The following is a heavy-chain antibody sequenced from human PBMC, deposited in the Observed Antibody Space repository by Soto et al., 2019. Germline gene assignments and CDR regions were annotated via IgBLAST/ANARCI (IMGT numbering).Heavy chain of an antibody. Sequence: ASVKVSCKASGSTFTSYGISWVRQAPGQGLEWMGWISAYNGNTNYAQKLQGRVTMTTDTSTSTAYMEMRSLRSDDTAVYYCARGRSWLRFLTPKDREAYLDYWGQGTLVTVSS. D-gene: IGHD5-12*01. CDR3: ARGRSWLRFLTPKDREAYLDY. CDR1: GSTFTSYG. V-gene: IGHV1-18*01. CDR2: ISAYNGNT. J-gene: IGHJ4*02.